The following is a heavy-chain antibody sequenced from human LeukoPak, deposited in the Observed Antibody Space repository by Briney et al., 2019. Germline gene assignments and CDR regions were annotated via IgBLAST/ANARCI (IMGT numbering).Heavy chain of an antibody. CDR3: TTRKYGDYYSDN. J-gene: IGHJ4*02. CDR1: GFTFSNAW. CDR2: LKSKTDGGTT. D-gene: IGHD4-17*01. Sequence: GGSLRLSCAASGFTFSNAWMTWVRQPPGKGLEWVGRLKSKTDGGTTDYAAPVKGRFTISRDDSKNTLYLQMNSLKTEDTAVYYCTTRKYGDYYSDNWGQGTLVTVSS. V-gene: IGHV3-15*01.